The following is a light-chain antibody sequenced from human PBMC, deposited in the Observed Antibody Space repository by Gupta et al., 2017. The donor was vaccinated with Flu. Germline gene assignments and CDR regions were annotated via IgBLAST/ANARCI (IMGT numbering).Light chain of an antibody. V-gene: IGLV3-21*02. J-gene: IGLJ3*02. CDR3: GVWDSSSKHGV. CDR2: DGN. Sequence: GQRGRSTCGGNNIGNKRKHGYQQKPGQAPVLVFHDGNDRPAAIPGRISGSDSGNAAILPISRVEAEDEADYYCGVWDSSSKHGVFGGGTKLTVL. CDR1: NIGNKR.